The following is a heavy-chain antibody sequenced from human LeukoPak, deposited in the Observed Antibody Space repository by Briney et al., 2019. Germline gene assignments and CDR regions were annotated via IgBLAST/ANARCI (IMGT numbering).Heavy chain of an antibody. Sequence: SETLSLTCAVYGGSFSGYYWSWIRQPPGKGLEWIGEINHSGSTNYNPSLKCRVTISVDTSKNQSSLKLSSVTAADTAVYYCARDEGSGWSYYWGQGTLVTVSS. J-gene: IGHJ4*02. V-gene: IGHV4-34*01. D-gene: IGHD6-19*01. CDR1: GGSFSGYY. CDR3: ARDEGSGWSYY. CDR2: INHSGST.